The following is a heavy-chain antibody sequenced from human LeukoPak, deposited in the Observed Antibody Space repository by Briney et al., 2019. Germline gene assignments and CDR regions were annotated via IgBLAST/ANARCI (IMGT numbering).Heavy chain of an antibody. CDR2: ISGSGGST. CDR3: ALSYCGGDCYSGIDY. V-gene: IGHV3-23*01. D-gene: IGHD2-21*02. CDR1: KFTFSRHA. J-gene: IGHJ4*02. Sequence: GGSLRLYCAASKFTFSRHAMSWVRQAPGKGLEWVSAISGSGGSTYYADSVKGRLTISRDNSKNTLFLQMNSLRAEDTAVYYCALSYCGGDCYSGIDYWGQGTLVTVSS.